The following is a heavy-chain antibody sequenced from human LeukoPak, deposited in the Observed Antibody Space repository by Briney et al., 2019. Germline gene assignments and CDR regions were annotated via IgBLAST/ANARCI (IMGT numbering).Heavy chain of an antibody. CDR2: IWYDGSNK. D-gene: IGHD5-18*01. J-gene: IGHJ5*02. Sequence: PGRSLRLPCAASGFTFNSYGIHWVRQAPGKGLEWVAFIWYDGSNKYYADSVKGRFTISRDNSKNTLYLQMNSLRAEDTAVYYCARDVPMVMGEDAENWFDPWGQGTLVTVSS. CDR3: ARDVPMVMGEDAENWFDP. CDR1: GFTFNSYG. V-gene: IGHV3-33*01.